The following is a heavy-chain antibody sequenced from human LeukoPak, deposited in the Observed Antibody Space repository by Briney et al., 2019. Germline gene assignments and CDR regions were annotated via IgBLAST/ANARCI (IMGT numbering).Heavy chain of an antibody. CDR3: ARGRRDIVVVPAAAAFDI. J-gene: IGHJ3*02. CDR1: GFTFSSYS. CDR2: ISSSSSYI. V-gene: IGHV3-21*01. Sequence: GGSLRLSCAASGFTFSSYSMNWVRQAPGEGLEWVSSISSSSSYIYYADSVKGRFTISRDNAKNSLYLQMNSLRAEDTAVYYCARGRRDIVVVPAAAAFDIWGQGTMVTVSS. D-gene: IGHD2-2*01.